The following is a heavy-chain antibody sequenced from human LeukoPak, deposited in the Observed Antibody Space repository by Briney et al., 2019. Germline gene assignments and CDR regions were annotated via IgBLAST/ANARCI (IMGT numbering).Heavy chain of an antibody. CDR3: AKGKLGATGDAFDI. CDR1: GFTFSSYA. J-gene: IGHJ3*02. D-gene: IGHD1-26*01. V-gene: IGHV3-23*01. Sequence: GGSLRLSCAASGFTFSSYAMNWVRQAPGKGLEWVSVISGSGGSTYYADSVKGRFTISRDNSKNTLYLQMNSLRVDDTAVYYCAKGKLGATGDAFDIWGQGTVVTVSS. CDR2: ISGSGGST.